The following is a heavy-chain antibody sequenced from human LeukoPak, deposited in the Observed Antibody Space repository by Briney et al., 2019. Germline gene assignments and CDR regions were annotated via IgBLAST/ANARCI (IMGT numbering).Heavy chain of an antibody. CDR1: GLSFNIHG. CDR3: AELGITMIGGV. Sequence: GGSLRLSCVASGLSFNIHGMNWVRQAPGKGLEWVSYISSSGSTIYYADSVKGRFTISRDNAKNSLYLQMNSLRAEDTAVYYCAELGITMIGGVWGKGTTVTISS. CDR2: ISSSGSTI. V-gene: IGHV3-48*04. D-gene: IGHD3-10*02. J-gene: IGHJ6*04.